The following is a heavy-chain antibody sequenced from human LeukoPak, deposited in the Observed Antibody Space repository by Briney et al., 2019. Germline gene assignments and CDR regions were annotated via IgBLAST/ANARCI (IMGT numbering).Heavy chain of an antibody. D-gene: IGHD6-19*01. V-gene: IGHV3-30*02. Sequence: GGSLRLSCAASGFTFSSYVMHWVRQAPGKGLEWVAFIRYDGSNKYYADSVKGRFTISRDNSKNTLYLQMDSLRPEDTAVYYCAKDPRTGAVSGIFYFDYWGQGTLVTLSS. CDR2: IRYDGSNK. CDR1: GFTFSSYV. J-gene: IGHJ4*02. CDR3: AKDPRTGAVSGIFYFDY.